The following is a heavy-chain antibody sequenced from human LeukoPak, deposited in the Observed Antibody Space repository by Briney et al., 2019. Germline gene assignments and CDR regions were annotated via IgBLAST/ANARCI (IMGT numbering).Heavy chain of an antibody. CDR2: IYYSGST. D-gene: IGHD7-27*01. CDR1: GGSISSYY. V-gene: IGHV4-59*08. J-gene: IGHJ3*02. Sequence: SETLSLTCTVSGGSISSYYWSWIRQPPGKGLEWIGYIYYSGSTYYNPSLKSRVTISVDTSKNQFSLKLSSVTAADTAVYYCARFSDWGRDDAFDIWGQGTMVTVSS. CDR3: ARFSDWGRDDAFDI.